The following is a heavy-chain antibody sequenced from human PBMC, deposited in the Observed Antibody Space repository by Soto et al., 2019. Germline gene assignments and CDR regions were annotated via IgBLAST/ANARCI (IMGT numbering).Heavy chain of an antibody. CDR3: ARHVARPLSQWLVFGGYFQH. CDR1: GGSISSSSYY. D-gene: IGHD6-19*01. CDR2: IYYSGST. V-gene: IGHV4-39*01. J-gene: IGHJ1*01. Sequence: QLQLQESGPGLVKPSETLSLTCTVSGGSISSSSYYWGWIRQPPGKGLEWIGSIYYSGSTYYNPSLKSRVTISVDTSTNQFSLKLSSGPAADTAAYYCARHVARPLSQWLVFGGYFQHWGQGTLVTVSS.